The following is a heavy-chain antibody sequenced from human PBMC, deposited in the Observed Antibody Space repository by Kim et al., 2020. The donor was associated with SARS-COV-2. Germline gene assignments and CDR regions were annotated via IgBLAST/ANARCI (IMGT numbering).Heavy chain of an antibody. CDR1: GGSISSGGYY. CDR2: IYYSGST. V-gene: IGHV4-31*03. J-gene: IGHJ5*02. Sequence: SETLSLTCTVSGGSISSGGYYWSWIRQHPGKGLEWIGYIYYSGSTYYNPSLKSRVTISVDTSKNQFSLKLSSVTAADTAVYYCARAVNMVRGVMSWFDPWGQGTLVTVSS. CDR3: ARAVNMVRGVMSWFDP. D-gene: IGHD3-10*01.